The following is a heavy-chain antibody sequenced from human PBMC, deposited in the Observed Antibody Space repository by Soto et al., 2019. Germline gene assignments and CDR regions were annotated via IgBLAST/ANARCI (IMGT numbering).Heavy chain of an antibody. CDR2: IIPIFGTA. D-gene: IGHD3-22*01. V-gene: IGHV1-69*13. J-gene: IGHJ6*02. CDR1: GGTFSSYA. Sequence: SVKVSCKASGGTFSSYAISWVRQAPGQGLEWMGGIIPIFGTANYAQKFQGRVTITADESTSTAYMELSSLRSEDTAVYYCARHLIVVVTKWPSYYYYGMDVWGQGTTVTVSS. CDR3: ARHLIVVVTKWPSYYYYGMDV.